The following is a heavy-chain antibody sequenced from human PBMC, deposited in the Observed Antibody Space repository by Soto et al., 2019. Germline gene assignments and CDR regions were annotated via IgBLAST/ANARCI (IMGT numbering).Heavy chain of an antibody. Sequence: GSGPTLVNPTQTLTLTCTFSGFSLSTSGVGVGWIRQPPGKALEWLALIYWDDDKRYSPSLKSRLTITKDTSKNQVVLTMTNMDPVDTATYYCAHRGGYCSGGSCFGFDPWGQGTLVTVSS. CDR1: GFSLSTSGVG. CDR2: IYWDDDK. V-gene: IGHV2-5*02. CDR3: AHRGGYCSGGSCFGFDP. D-gene: IGHD2-15*01. J-gene: IGHJ5*02.